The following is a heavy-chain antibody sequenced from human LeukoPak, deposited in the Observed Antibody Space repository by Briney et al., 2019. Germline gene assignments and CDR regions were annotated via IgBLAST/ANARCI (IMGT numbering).Heavy chain of an antibody. CDR2: IRYDGSNK. J-gene: IGHJ1*01. CDR1: GLTFSSYG. V-gene: IGHV3-30*02. Sequence: GGSLRLSCAASGLTFSSYGMHWVRQAPGKGLEWVAFIRYDGSNKYYADSVKGRFTISRDNSKNTLYLQMNSLRAEDTAVYYCAKELETRGASAEYFQHWGQGTLVTVSS. CDR3: AKELETRGASAEYFQH. D-gene: IGHD3-10*01.